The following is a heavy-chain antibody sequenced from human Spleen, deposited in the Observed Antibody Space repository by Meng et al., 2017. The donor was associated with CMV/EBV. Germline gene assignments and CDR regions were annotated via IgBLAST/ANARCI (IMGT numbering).Heavy chain of an antibody. V-gene: IGHV3-23*03. J-gene: IGHJ4*02. Sequence: GGSLRLSCAASGFTFSSYAMSWVRQAPGKGLEWVSVIYSGGSSTYYADSVKCRFTISRDNSKNTLYLQMNSLRAEDTAVYYCAKVLYSSGTDYWGQGTLVTVSS. CDR3: AKVLYSSGTDY. D-gene: IGHD6-25*01. CDR1: GFTFSSYA. CDR2: IYSGGSST.